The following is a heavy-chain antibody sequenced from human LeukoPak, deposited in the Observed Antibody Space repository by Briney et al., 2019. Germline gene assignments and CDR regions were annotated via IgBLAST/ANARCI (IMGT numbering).Heavy chain of an antibody. CDR1: GFTFSSYG. V-gene: IGHV3-30*18. J-gene: IGHJ4*02. Sequence: GGSLRLSCAASGFTFSSYGMHWVRQVPGKGLEWVALISYDGSNKYFADSVKGRFTISRDNSKNTLYLQMHSLRAEDTAVYYCAKDNVAAAGRYFDYWGQGTLVTVSS. CDR2: ISYDGSNK. D-gene: IGHD6-13*01. CDR3: AKDNVAAAGRYFDY.